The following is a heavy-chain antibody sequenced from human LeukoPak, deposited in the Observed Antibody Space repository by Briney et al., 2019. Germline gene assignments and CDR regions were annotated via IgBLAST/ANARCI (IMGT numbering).Heavy chain of an antibody. Sequence: GGSLRLSCAASGFTFSSYWMHWVRQAPGKGLVWVSRINSVGSSTSYADSVKGRFTISRDNSKNTLYLQMNSLRAEDTAVYYCAKIPQQGPYGALFDYWGQGTLVTVSS. CDR1: GFTFSSYW. CDR3: AKIPQQGPYGALFDY. V-gene: IGHV3-74*01. CDR2: INSVGSST. D-gene: IGHD1/OR15-1a*01. J-gene: IGHJ4*02.